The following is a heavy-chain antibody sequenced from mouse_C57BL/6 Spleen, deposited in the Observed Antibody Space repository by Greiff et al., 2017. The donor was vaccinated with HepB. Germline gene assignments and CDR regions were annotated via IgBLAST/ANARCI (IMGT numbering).Heavy chain of an antibody. CDR3: AREGYPYAMDD. V-gene: IGHV1-54*01. J-gene: IGHJ4*01. CDR2: INPGSGGT. Sequence: VQLQQSGAELVRPGTSVKVSCKASGYAFTNYLIEWVKQRPGQGLEWIGVINPGSGGTNYNEKFKGKATVTADKSSSTAYMQLSSLTSEDSAVYFCAREGYPYAMDDWGQGTSVTVSS. CDR1: GYAFTNYL.